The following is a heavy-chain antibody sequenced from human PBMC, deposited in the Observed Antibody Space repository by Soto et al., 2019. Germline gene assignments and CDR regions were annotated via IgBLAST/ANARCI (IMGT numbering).Heavy chain of an antibody. CDR3: ARQINTMIVGFDP. V-gene: IGHV4-31*03. Sequence: SETLSLTCTVSGGSISSGGYYWSWIRQHPGKGLEWIGYIYYSGSTYYNPSLKSRVTISVDTSKNQFSLKLSSVTAADTAVYYCARQINTMIVGFDPWGQGTLVTAPQ. J-gene: IGHJ5*02. D-gene: IGHD3-22*01. CDR2: IYYSGST. CDR1: GGSISSGGYY.